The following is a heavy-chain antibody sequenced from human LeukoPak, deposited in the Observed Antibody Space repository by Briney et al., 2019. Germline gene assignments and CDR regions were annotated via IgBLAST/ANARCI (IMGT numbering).Heavy chain of an antibody. CDR3: ARDRVPITIFHAEFDY. CDR2: IRSDGSNQ. J-gene: IGHJ4*02. D-gene: IGHD3-9*01. V-gene: IGHV3-30*02. Sequence: GGSLRLSCAASEFTFSNYDMHWIRQPPGKRLEWVTFIRSDGSNQYYADSVKGRFTISRDNSKNTLYLQMTSLRAEDTAVYYCARDRVPITIFHAEFDYWGQGTLVTVSS. CDR1: EFTFSNYD.